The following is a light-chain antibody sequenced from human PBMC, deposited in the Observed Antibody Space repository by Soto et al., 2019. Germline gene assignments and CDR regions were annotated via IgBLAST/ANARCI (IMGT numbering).Light chain of an antibody. CDR3: CSYAGSSTFVV. CDR1: SSDVGSYNL. CDR2: EGS. Sequence: QSALTQPASVSGSPGQSITISCTGTSSDVGSYNLVSWYQQHPGKAPKLMIYEGSKRHSGVSNRFSGSKSGNTASLTISGLKAEDEADYYCCSYAGSSTFVVFGGGTKVTVL. J-gene: IGLJ2*01. V-gene: IGLV2-23*03.